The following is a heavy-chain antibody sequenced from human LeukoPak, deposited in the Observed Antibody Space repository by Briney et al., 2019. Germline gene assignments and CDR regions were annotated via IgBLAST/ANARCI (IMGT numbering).Heavy chain of an antibody. CDR1: GGSISCSSYY. J-gene: IGHJ3*02. D-gene: IGHD3-16*01. CDR3: ARHVWPAADAFDI. V-gene: IGHV4-39*01. CDR2: IYYSGST. Sequence: PSETLSLTCTVSGGSISCSSYYWGWIRQPPGKGLEWIGSIYYSGSTYYNPSLKSRVTISVDTSKNQFSLKLSSVTAADTAVYSCARHVWPAADAFDIWGQGTMVTVSS.